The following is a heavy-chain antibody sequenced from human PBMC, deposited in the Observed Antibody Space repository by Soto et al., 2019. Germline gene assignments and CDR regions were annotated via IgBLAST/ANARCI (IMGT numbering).Heavy chain of an antibody. D-gene: IGHD3-3*01. CDR1: GGSFSGYY. V-gene: IGHV4-34*01. J-gene: IGHJ5*02. CDR3: ARGAVLEWLSTRWFDP. Sequence: SETLSLTCAVYGGSFSGYYWSWIRQPPGKGLEWIGEINHSGSTNYNPSLKSRVTISVDTSKNQFSLKLSSVTAADTAVYYCARGAVLEWLSTRWFDPWGQGTLVTVSS. CDR2: INHSGST.